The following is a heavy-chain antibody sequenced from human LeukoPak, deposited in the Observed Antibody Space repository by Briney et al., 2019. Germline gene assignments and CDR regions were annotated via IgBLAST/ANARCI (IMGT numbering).Heavy chain of an antibody. J-gene: IGHJ3*02. CDR3: AKFFTGEYVRAFDI. CDR1: GFTFSSYA. CDR2: ISYDGSNK. Sequence: GGSLRLSCAASGFTFSSYAMHWVRQAPGKGLEWVALISYDGSNKYYADSVKGRFTISRDNSKNTLYLQMNSLRAEDTAVYYCAKFFTGEYVRAFDIWGQGTMVTVSS. V-gene: IGHV3-30*18. D-gene: IGHD3-10*02.